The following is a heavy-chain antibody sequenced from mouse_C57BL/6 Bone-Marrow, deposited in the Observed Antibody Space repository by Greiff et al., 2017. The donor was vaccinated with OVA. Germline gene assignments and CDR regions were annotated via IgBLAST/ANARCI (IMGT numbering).Heavy chain of an antibody. V-gene: IGHV1-64*01. J-gene: IGHJ4*01. CDR3: ASEYDGAGDYAMDY. CDR1: GYTFTSYW. Sequence: QVQLQQPGAELVKPGASVKLSCKASGYTFTSYWMHWVKQRPGQGLEWIGMIHPNSGSTNYNEKFKSKATLTVDKSSSTAYMQLSSLTSEDSAVYDCASEYDGAGDYAMDYWGQGTSVTVSS. D-gene: IGHD2-4*01. CDR2: IHPNSGST.